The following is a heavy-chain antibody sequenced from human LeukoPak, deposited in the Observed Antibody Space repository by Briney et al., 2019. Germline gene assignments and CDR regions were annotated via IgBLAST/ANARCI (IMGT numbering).Heavy chain of an antibody. D-gene: IGHD3-10*01. CDR2: IFTSGST. V-gene: IGHV4-4*07. CDR1: GASISSYS. CDR3: ARNYGSRTLGYYMDV. Sequence: PSETLSLTCSVSGASISSYSWTWIRQPAGEGLEWIGRIFTSGSTNYNPSLKSRVTMSVDTSKNQFSLKLSSVTAADTAVYYCARNYGSRTLGYYMDVWGRGTTVTVSS. J-gene: IGHJ6*03.